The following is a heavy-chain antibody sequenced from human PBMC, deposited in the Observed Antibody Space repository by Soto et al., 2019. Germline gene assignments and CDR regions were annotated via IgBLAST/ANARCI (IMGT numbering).Heavy chain of an antibody. CDR1: GYTFTSYA. J-gene: IGHJ6*02. D-gene: IGHD3-22*01. Sequence: ASVKVSCKASGYTFTSYAMHWVRQAPGQRLEWMGWINAGNGNTKYSQKFQGRVTITRDTSASTAYMELSSLRSEDTAVYYCAREVVLRQVVISSGMDVWHQGTTVTAS. CDR2: INAGNGNT. CDR3: AREVVLRQVVISSGMDV. V-gene: IGHV1-3*01.